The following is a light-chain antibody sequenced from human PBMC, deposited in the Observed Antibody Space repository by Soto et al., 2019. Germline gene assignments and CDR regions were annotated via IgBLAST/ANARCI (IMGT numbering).Light chain of an antibody. CDR3: SSFTSSSTYI. J-gene: IGLJ1*01. V-gene: IGLV2-14*03. CDR1: SSDVGAYNS. Sequence: QSALTQPASVSGSPGQSITISCTGTSSDVGAYNSVSWYQQHPGKAPKLILYEVTNRPSGVSDRFSGSKSANTASLTISGLQAGDEADYYCSSFTSSSTYIFGTGTKLTVL. CDR2: EVT.